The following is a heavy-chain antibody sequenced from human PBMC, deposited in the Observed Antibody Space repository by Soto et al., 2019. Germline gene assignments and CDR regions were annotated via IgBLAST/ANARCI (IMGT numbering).Heavy chain of an antibody. J-gene: IGHJ5*02. D-gene: IGHD2-2*01. Sequence: GGSLSLSCAASGFTFSSYGMHWVRQAPGKGLEWVAVISYGGSNKYYADSVKGRFTISRDNSKNTLYLQMNNLRAEDTAVYYCAKDNCISTSCYRLYNWFDPWGQGTLVTVSS. CDR2: ISYGGSNK. CDR3: AKDNCISTSCYRLYNWFDP. CDR1: GFTFSSYG. V-gene: IGHV3-30*18.